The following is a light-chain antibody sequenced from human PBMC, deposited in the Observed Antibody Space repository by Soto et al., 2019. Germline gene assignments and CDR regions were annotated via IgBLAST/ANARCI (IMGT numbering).Light chain of an antibody. CDR2: EAS. V-gene: IGKV1D-12*01. CDR3: QQTNAFPST. J-gene: IGKJ5*01. CDR1: QGISRW. Sequence: DIQINQYPSSVSASLGDRVTLTCRASQGISRWLAWYQQKPGQAPKLLIYEASILQSGVPSRFSGSGSGTDFTLTINSLQPEDFATYYCQQTNAFPSTFGQGTRLQIK.